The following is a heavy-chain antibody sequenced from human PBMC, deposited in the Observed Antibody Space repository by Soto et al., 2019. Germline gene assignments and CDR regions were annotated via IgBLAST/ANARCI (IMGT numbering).Heavy chain of an antibody. CDR3: ARAFTSSWYWWFDP. CDR2: ISGDGSST. V-gene: IGHV3-74*01. Sequence: PAGSLRLSCAASGFTFSNYCLHWVRQVPGKGLVWVSRISGDGSSTSYADSVKGRFIIYRDNSKDMMYLQMNSLRAEDTAVYLCARAFTSSWYWWFDPWGQGP. CDR1: GFTFSNYC. D-gene: IGHD6-13*01. J-gene: IGHJ5*02.